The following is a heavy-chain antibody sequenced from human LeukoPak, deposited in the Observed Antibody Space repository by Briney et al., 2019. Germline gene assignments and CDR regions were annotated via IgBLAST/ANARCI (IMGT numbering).Heavy chain of an antibody. CDR3: ARERGYDSSGYSPFCDY. CDR1: GFTFSSYS. D-gene: IGHD3-22*01. CDR2: ISSSSSTI. V-gene: IGHV3-48*01. J-gene: IGHJ4*02. Sequence: GGSLRLSCAASGFTFSSYSMNWVRQAPGKGLEWVSYISSSSSTIYYADSVKGRFTISRDNAKNSLYLQMNSLRAEDTAVYYCARERGYDSSGYSPFCDYWGQGTLVTVSS.